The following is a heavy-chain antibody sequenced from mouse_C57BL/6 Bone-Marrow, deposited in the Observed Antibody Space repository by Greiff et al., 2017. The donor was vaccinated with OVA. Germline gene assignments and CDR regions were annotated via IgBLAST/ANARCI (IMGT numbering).Heavy chain of an antibody. V-gene: IGHV1-26*01. D-gene: IGHD1-1*01. J-gene: IGHJ4*01. CDR3: AREDYYGSSYPYAMDY. CDR2: INPNNGGT. CDR1: GYTFTDYY. Sequence: VQLQQSGPELVKPGASVKISCKASGYTFTDYYMNWVKQSHGKSLEWIGDINPNNGGTSYNQKFKGKATLTVDKSSSTAYMELRSLTSEDSAVYYCAREDYYGSSYPYAMDYWGQGTSVTGSS.